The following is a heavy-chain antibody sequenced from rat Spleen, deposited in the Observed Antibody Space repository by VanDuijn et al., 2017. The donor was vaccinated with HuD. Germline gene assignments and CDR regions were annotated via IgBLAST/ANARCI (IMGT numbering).Heavy chain of an antibody. V-gene: IGHV5-29*01. CDR1: GFTFSDYY. CDR3: ARHTMGITDY. D-gene: IGHD1-9*01. J-gene: IGHJ2*01. Sequence: EVQLVESDGGLVQPGRSLKLSCAASGFTFSDYYMAWVRQAPTKGLEWVATISYDGSSTYYRDSVQGRFTISRDNAKSTLYLKMDSLRSEDTATYYCARHTMGITDYWGQGVMVTVSS. CDR2: ISYDGSST.